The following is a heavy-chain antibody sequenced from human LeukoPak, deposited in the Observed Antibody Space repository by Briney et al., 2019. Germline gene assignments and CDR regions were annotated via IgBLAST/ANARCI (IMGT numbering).Heavy chain of an antibody. CDR1: GFTLSSYS. D-gene: IGHD5-18*01. CDR3: ASYQYSYGPPYY. J-gene: IGHJ4*02. CDR2: ISSSSSYI. V-gene: IGHV3-21*01. Sequence: PGGSLRLSCAASGFTLSSYSMNWVRQAPGKGLEWVSSISSSSSYIYYADSVKGRFTISRDNAKNSLYLQMNSLRAEDTAVYYCASYQYSYGPPYYWGQGTLVTVSS.